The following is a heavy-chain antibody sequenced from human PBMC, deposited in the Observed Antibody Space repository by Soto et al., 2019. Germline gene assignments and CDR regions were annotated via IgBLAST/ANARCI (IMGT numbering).Heavy chain of an antibody. J-gene: IGHJ3*02. D-gene: IGHD4-17*01. CDR1: GGSFSGYY. Sequence: LSLTCAVYGGSFSGYYWSWIRQPPGKGLEWIGEINHSGSTNYNPSLKSRVTISVDTSKNQFSLKLSSVTAADTAVYYCARGPFLRAYAFDIWGQGTMVTVSS. V-gene: IGHV4-34*01. CDR3: ARGPFLRAYAFDI. CDR2: INHSGST.